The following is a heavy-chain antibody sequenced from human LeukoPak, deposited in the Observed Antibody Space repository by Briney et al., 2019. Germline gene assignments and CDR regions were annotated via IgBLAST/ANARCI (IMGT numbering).Heavy chain of an antibody. CDR1: GFTFSNAW. Sequence: TGGSLRLSCAASGFTFSNAWMSWVRQAPGKGLEWVGRIKSKTDGGTTDYAAPVKGRFTISRDDSKSTLYLQMNSLKTEDTAVYYCTTEGGSGWPYYFDYWGQGTLVTVSS. CDR3: TTEGGSGWPYYFDY. CDR2: IKSKTDGGTT. J-gene: IGHJ4*02. D-gene: IGHD6-19*01. V-gene: IGHV3-15*01.